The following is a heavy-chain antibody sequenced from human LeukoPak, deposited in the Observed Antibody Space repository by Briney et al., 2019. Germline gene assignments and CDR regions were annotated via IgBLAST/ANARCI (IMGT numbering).Heavy chain of an antibody. CDR3: ARCYGSGLHYFDY. CDR1: GGSISSGGYY. V-gene: IGHV4-31*03. D-gene: IGHD2-15*01. Sequence: SETLSLICTVSGGSISSGGYYWSWIRQHPGKGLEWIGYIYYSGSTYYNPSLKSRVTISVDTSKNQFSLKLSSVTAADTAVYYCARCYGSGLHYFDYWGQGTLVTVSS. J-gene: IGHJ4*02. CDR2: IYYSGST.